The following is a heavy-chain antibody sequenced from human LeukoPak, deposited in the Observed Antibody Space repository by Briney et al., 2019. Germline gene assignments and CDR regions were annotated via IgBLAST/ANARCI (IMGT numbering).Heavy chain of an antibody. CDR2: IYYSGST. Sequence: PSETLSLTCTVSGGSISSYYWSWIRQPPGKGLEWIGYIYYSGSTNYNPSLKSRVTISVDTSKNQFSLKLSSVTAADTAVYYCAREVRYYDILTGYYYYYGMDVWRQGTTVTVSS. CDR1: GGSISSYY. V-gene: IGHV4-59*01. D-gene: IGHD3-9*01. CDR3: AREVRYYDILTGYYYYYGMDV. J-gene: IGHJ6*02.